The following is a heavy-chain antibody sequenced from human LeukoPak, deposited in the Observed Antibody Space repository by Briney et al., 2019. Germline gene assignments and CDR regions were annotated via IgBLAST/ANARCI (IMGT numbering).Heavy chain of an antibody. CDR3: AISEAAAGRYY. CDR1: GFTFSSYS. Sequence: GGSLRLSCAASGFTFSSYSMNWVRQAPGKGLEWVSSISSSSSYIYYADSVKGRFTISRDNANNSLYLQMNSLRAEDTAVYYCAISEAAAGRYYWGQGTLVTVSS. J-gene: IGHJ4*02. D-gene: IGHD6-13*01. CDR2: ISSSSSYI. V-gene: IGHV3-21*01.